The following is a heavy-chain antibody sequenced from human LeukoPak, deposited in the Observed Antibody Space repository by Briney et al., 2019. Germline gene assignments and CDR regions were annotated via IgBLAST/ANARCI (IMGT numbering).Heavy chain of an antibody. J-gene: IGHJ4*02. D-gene: IGHD6-6*01. CDR3: ARLGDSSSSDIDY. CDR1: GDSITNYY. CDR2: IHTSGTT. Sequence: PSETLSLTCTVSGDSITNYYWNWIRQPAGKGLEWIGRIHTSGTTNHNPSLKSRVTMSVDTSMNQFSLKLSSVTAADTAVYYCARLGDSSSSDIDYWGQGTLVTVSS. V-gene: IGHV4-4*07.